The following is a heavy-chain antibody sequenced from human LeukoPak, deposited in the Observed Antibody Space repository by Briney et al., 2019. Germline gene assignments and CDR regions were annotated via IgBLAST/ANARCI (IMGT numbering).Heavy chain of an antibody. D-gene: IGHD6-19*01. CDR3: ASTIAVAGKGNWFDP. CDR1: GGSISSYY. J-gene: IGHJ5*02. CDR2: IYYSGST. V-gene: IGHV4-59*08. Sequence: SETLSLTCTVSGGSISSYYWSWIRQPPGKGLEWIGYIYYSGSTNYNPSLKSRVTISVDTSKNQFSLKLSSVTAADTAVYYCASTIAVAGKGNWFDPWGQGTLVTVSS.